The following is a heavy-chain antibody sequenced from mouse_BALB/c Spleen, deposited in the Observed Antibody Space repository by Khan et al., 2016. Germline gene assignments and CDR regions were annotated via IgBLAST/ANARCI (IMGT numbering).Heavy chain of an antibody. CDR3: ARSGAGSAFSY. CDR2: FNPSTGYT. Sequence: QVQLQQSGAELAKPGASVKMSCKASDYTFTTYWMHWVKQRPGQDLEWIGYFNPSTGYTEFNQNFKDKATLTADKSSSTAYMQLSSLTSEDSAVYYCARSGAGSAFSYWGQGTLVTVSA. D-gene: IGHD3-3*01. V-gene: IGHV1-7*01. CDR1: DYTFTTYW. J-gene: IGHJ3*01.